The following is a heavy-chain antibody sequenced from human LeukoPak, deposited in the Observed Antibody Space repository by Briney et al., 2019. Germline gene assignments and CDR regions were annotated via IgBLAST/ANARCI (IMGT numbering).Heavy chain of an antibody. CDR3: ARDWSYIALDV. V-gene: IGHV3-20*04. CDR2: TNWNGGTT. D-gene: IGHD3-10*01. Sequence: GSLTLSCAASGYTFQSHGMSWVRQAPGKGLEWVSGTNWNGGTTSYADSVKGRFAISRDNARRTLYLQMNSLRAEDTALYYCARDWSYIALDVWGQGTMVTVSS. CDR1: GYTFQSHG. J-gene: IGHJ3*01.